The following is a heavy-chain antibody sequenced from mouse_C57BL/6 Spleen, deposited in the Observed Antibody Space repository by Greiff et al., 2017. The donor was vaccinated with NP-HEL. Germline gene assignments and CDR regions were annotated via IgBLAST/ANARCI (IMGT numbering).Heavy chain of an antibody. D-gene: IGHD3-2*02. CDR2: IAPETGGT. Sequence: QVQLQQSGAELVRPGASVTLSCKASGYTFTDYEMHWVKQTPVHGLEWIGAIAPETGGTAYNQKFKGKAILTADKSSSTAYMELRSLTSEDSAVYYCTRRLPMDYWGQGTSVTVSS. V-gene: IGHV1-15*01. CDR3: TRRLPMDY. J-gene: IGHJ4*01. CDR1: GYTFTDYE.